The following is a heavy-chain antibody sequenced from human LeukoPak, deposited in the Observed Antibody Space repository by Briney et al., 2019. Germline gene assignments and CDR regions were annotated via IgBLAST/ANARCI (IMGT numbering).Heavy chain of an antibody. CDR3: ARDPDY. CDR2: IIPIFGTA. V-gene: IGHV1-69*13. J-gene: IGHJ4*02. Sequence: SVKVSCKASVGTFNSYAISLVRQAPGQGVEWMGGIIPIFGTANYAQKFQGRVTITADESTSTAYMERSSPRSEDTAVYYCARDPDYWGQGTLVTVSS. CDR1: VGTFNSYA.